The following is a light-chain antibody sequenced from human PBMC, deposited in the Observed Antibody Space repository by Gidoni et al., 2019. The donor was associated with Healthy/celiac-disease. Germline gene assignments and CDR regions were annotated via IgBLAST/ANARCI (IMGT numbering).Light chain of an antibody. CDR3: QVWDSSSDHVV. CDR1: NIGSKS. V-gene: IGLV3-21*04. Sequence: SPVLTPPPSVSVAPGKTARITCGGNNIGSKSVHWYQQKPGQAPVLVIYYDSDRPSGIPERFSGSNSGNTATLTISRVEAGDEADYYCQVWDSSSDHVVFGGGTKLTVL. J-gene: IGLJ2*01. CDR2: YDS.